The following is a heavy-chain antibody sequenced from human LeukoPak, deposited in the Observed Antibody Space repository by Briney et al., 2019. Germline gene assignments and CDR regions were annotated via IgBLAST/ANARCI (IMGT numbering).Heavy chain of an antibody. Sequence: GGSLRLSCAASGFTFSSYGMHWARQAPGKGLEWVAVIWYDGSNKYYADSVKGRFTISRDNSKNTLYLQMNSLRAEDTAVYYCANEIRPNDYWGQGTQVTVSS. J-gene: IGHJ4*02. CDR1: GFTFSSYG. D-gene: IGHD4-17*01. CDR3: ANEIRPNDY. V-gene: IGHV3-33*06. CDR2: IWYDGSNK.